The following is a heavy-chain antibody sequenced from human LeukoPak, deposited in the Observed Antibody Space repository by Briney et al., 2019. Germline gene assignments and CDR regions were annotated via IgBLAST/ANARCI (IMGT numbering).Heavy chain of an antibody. CDR1: GGSISSGGYY. J-gene: IGHJ3*02. Sequence: SQTLSLTCTVSGGSISSGGYYWIWIRQPPGKGLEWIGEINHSGSTNYNPSLKSRVTISVDTSKNQFSLKLSSVTAADTAVYYCARGRASGWFLDAFDIWGQGTMVTVSS. V-gene: IGHV4-30-2*01. CDR2: INHSGST. CDR3: ARGRASGWFLDAFDI. D-gene: IGHD6-19*01.